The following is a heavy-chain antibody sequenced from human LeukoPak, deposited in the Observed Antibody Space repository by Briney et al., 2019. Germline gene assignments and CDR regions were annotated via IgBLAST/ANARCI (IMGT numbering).Heavy chain of an antibody. CDR3: AKGRSGGLVGVNRQFDY. V-gene: IGHV5-51*01. CDR1: GYSFTSYW. CDR2: IYPGDSDT. D-gene: IGHD3-22*01. Sequence: GESLKISCKGSGYSFTSYWIGWVRQMPGEGLEWMGIIYPGDSDTRYSPSFQGQVTISADKSISTAYLQWSSLKASDTAMYYYAKGRSGGLVGVNRQFDYWGQGTLVTVSS. J-gene: IGHJ4*02.